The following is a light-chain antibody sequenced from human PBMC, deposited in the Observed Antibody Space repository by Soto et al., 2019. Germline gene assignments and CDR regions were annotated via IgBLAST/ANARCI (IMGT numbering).Light chain of an antibody. CDR1: QSISTW. V-gene: IGKV1-5*03. CDR3: QQYNIYSGT. Sequence: DIQMTHSPSTLSASVGDRVTITCRASQSISTWLAWYQQKPGKAPKLLIFKASTLESGVPSRFSGSGSETEFTLTISSLQPDDFATYYCQQYNIYSGTFGQGTKVDIK. J-gene: IGKJ2*02. CDR2: KAS.